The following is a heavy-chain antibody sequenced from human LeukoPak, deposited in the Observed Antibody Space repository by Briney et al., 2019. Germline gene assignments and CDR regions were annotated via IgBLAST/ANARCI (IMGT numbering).Heavy chain of an antibody. CDR3: ARRVVPAAHFDY. V-gene: IGHV4-34*01. D-gene: IGHD2-2*01. CDR1: GGSISSYY. CDR2: INHSGST. Sequence: PSETLSLTCTVSGGSISSYYWSWIRQPPGKGLEWIGEINHSGSTNYNPSLKSRVTISVDTSKNQFSLKLSSVTAADTAVYYCARRVVPAAHFDYWGQGTLVTVSS. J-gene: IGHJ4*02.